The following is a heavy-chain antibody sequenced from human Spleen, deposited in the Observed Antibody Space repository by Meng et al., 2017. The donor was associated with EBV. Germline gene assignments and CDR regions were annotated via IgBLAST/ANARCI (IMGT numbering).Heavy chain of an antibody. J-gene: IGHJ4*02. CDR1: CAPVTRVNFS. V-gene: IGHV4-61*01. CDR3: ARDVRPLGDLGL. Sequence: QVHRQESGPRRVKPSETLSLTGPGACAPVTRVNFSWTWIRQPPEKGLEWVGSIDHSGSTDYNPSLKSRVTISVDTSNNQISLDLNSVTAADTAVYFCARDVRPLGDLGLWGQGTLVTVSS. CDR2: IDHSGST. D-gene: IGHD3-16*01.